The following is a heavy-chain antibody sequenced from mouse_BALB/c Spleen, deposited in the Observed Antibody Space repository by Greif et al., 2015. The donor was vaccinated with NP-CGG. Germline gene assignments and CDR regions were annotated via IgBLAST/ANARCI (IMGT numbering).Heavy chain of an antibody. Sequence: EVKLVESGGGLVQPGGSRKLSCAASGFTFRSFGMHWVRQAPEKGLEWVAYISSGSSTIYYADTVKGRFTISRDNPKNTLFLQMTSLRSEDTAMYYCARWGYGSYWYFDVWGAGTTVTVSS. J-gene: IGHJ1*01. V-gene: IGHV5-17*02. CDR3: ARWGYGSYWYFDV. CDR1: GFTFRSFG. D-gene: IGHD1-1*01. CDR2: ISSGSSTI.